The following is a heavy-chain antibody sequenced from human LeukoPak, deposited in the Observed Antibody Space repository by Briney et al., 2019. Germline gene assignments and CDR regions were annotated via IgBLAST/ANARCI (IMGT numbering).Heavy chain of an antibody. CDR1: GGSISSSGYY. CDR2: IYYSGST. CDR3: ASPLKYYYDSSGPHYFDY. D-gene: IGHD3-22*01. V-gene: IGHV4-39*01. J-gene: IGHJ4*02. Sequence: SETLSLTCTVSGGSISSSGYYWGWIRQPPGKGLEWIGSIYYSGSTYYNPSLKSRVTISVDTSKNQFSLKLSSVTAADTAVYYCASPLKYYYDSSGPHYFDYWGQGTLVTVSS.